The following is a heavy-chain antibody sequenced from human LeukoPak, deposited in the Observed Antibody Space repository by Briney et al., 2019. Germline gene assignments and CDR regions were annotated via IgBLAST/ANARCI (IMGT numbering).Heavy chain of an antibody. CDR2: INHSGST. J-gene: IGHJ4*02. Sequence: PSETLSLTCAVYGGSFSGYYWSWIRQPPGKGLEWIGEINHSGSTNYNPSLKSRVTISVDTSKNQFSLKLSSVTAADTAVYYCARGRRIGDFDYWGQGTLVTVSS. D-gene: IGHD3-16*01. V-gene: IGHV4-34*01. CDR3: ARGRRIGDFDY. CDR1: GGSFSGYY.